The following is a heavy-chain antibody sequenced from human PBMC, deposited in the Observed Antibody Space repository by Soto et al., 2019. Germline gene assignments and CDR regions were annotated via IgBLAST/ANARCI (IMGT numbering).Heavy chain of an antibody. Sequence: SETLSLTCAVYGGSFSGYYWSLILQPPGKGLEWIWEINHSGSTNYNPSLKSRVTISVDTSKNQFSLKLSSVTAADTAVYYCARSHGKGGYSYGSDWFDPWGQGTLVTVSS. CDR3: ARSHGKGGYSYGSDWFDP. CDR2: INHSGST. J-gene: IGHJ5*02. V-gene: IGHV4-34*01. D-gene: IGHD5-18*01. CDR1: GGSFSGYY.